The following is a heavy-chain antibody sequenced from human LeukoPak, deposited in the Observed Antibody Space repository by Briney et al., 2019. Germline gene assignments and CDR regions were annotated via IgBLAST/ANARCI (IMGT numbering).Heavy chain of an antibody. CDR1: GFTFSSYS. V-gene: IGHV3-21*01. CDR3: ARAGGQQLLSAFDI. J-gene: IGHJ3*02. Sequence: GGSLRLSCAAYGFTFSSYSMNWVRQAPGKGLEWVSSISSSSSYIYYADSVKGRFTISRDNAKNSLYLQMNSLRAEDTAVYYCARAGGQQLLSAFDIWGQGTMVTVSS. D-gene: IGHD6-13*01. CDR2: ISSSSSYI.